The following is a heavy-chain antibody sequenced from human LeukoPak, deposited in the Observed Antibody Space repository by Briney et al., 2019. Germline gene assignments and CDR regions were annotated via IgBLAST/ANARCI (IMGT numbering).Heavy chain of an antibody. CDR2: INAGNGNT. J-gene: IGHJ4*02. CDR1: GYTFTSYA. D-gene: IGHD3-3*01. Sequence: ASVMVSCKASGYTFTSYAMHWVRQAPGQRLEWMGWINAGNGNTKYSQKFQGRVTITRDTSASTAYMELSSLRSEDTAVYYCAISYYDFWSGYSPFDYWGQGTLVTVSS. CDR3: AISYYDFWSGYSPFDY. V-gene: IGHV1-3*01.